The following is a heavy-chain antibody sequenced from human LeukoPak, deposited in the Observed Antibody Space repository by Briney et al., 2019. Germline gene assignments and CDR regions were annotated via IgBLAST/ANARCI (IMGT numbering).Heavy chain of an antibody. D-gene: IGHD2-15*01. CDR1: GVSITSYY. CDR3: VRDQQHCSGGNCYSEDLPDS. Sequence: SETLSLTCTVSGVSITSYYWSWIRQPAGKGLEWIGRIYTSGSTNYNPSLKSRVTMSVDTSKNQFSLKLSSVTAADTAVYFCVRDQQHCSGGNCYSEDLPDSWGQGIVVAVSS. J-gene: IGHJ4*02. V-gene: IGHV4-4*07. CDR2: IYTSGST.